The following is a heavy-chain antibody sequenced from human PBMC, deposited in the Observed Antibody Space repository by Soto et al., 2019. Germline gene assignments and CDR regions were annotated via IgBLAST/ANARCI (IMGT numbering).Heavy chain of an antibody. J-gene: IGHJ6*02. D-gene: IGHD5-12*01. CDR2: NYPDESDT. Sequence: GGAPEIYRKGSGYSFPQYLIGWGRQMPGEGPGGMAINYPDESDTRYSPSFQGQVTISADKSISTAYLQWSSLKASDTAMYYCVRMGFSGGGYLSYYYYGMDIWGQGTTVTVSS. CDR1: GYSFPQYL. CDR3: VRMGFSGGGYLSYYYYGMDI. V-gene: IGHV5-51*01.